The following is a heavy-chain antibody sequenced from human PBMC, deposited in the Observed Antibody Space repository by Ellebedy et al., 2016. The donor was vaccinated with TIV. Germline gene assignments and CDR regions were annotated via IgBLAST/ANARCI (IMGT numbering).Heavy chain of an antibody. V-gene: IGHV3-21*01. CDR1: GFTFSTYR. J-gene: IGHJ4*02. Sequence: GESLKISCAASGFTFSTYRMNWVRQAPGTGLEWVAAITSSSTYIYYADSVKGRFTISRDNAKNSLYLQMNSLRAEDTAVYYCARDEFSAGSSFSDYWGQGALVTVSS. CDR2: ITSSSTYI. CDR3: ARDEFSAGSSFSDY. D-gene: IGHD2-15*01.